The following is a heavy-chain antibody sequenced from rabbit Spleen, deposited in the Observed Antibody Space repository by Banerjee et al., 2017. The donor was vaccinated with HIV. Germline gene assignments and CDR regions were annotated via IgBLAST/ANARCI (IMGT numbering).Heavy chain of an antibody. V-gene: IGHV1S45*01. J-gene: IGHJ4*01. CDR3: ARDLVAVIGWNFNL. Sequence: QEQLVESGGGLVQPEGSLTLTCKASGFTISSNYWICWVRQAPEKGLEWIACIWTGNSGITYYASWAKGRFTITRSTSLNTVTLQMTSLTAADTATYFCARDLVAVIGWNFNLWGPGTLVTVS. CDR1: GFTISSNYW. D-gene: IGHD1-1*01. CDR2: IWTGNSGIT.